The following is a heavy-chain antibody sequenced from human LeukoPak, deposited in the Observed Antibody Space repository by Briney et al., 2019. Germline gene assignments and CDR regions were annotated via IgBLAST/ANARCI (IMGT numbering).Heavy chain of an antibody. CDR1: GFTFSTYW. D-gene: IGHD4-17*01. Sequence: KPGGSLRLSCVGSGFTFSTYWMTWVRQAPGKGLEWVSSISSSSSYIYYADSVKGRFTISRDNAKNSLYLQMNSLRAEDTAVYYCARVHRTVTTVDAFDIWGQGTMVTVSS. CDR3: ARVHRTVTTVDAFDI. CDR2: ISSSSSYI. V-gene: IGHV3-21*01. J-gene: IGHJ3*02.